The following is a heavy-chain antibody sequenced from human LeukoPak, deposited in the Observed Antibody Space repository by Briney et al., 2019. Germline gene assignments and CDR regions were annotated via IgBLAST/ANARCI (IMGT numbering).Heavy chain of an antibody. J-gene: IGHJ4*02. CDR3: ARATAMVTGFDY. CDR2: ISSSSTTI. D-gene: IGHD5-18*01. Sequence: QAGGFLRLSCAASGFTFSSYSMNWVRQAPGKGLEWVSYISSSSTTIYFADSVKGRFTISRDNSKNTLYLQMNSLRAEDTAVYYCARATAMVTGFDYWGQGTLVTVSS. V-gene: IGHV3-48*01. CDR1: GFTFSSYS.